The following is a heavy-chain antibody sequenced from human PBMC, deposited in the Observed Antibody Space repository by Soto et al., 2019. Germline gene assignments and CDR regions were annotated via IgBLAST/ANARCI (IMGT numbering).Heavy chain of an antibody. CDR1: GFTFSDSP. V-gene: IGHV3-23*01. CDR3: AKSSYYGDSRYFDP. J-gene: IGHJ4*02. Sequence: GGSLRLSCAASGFTFSDSPMTWVRQAPGKGLEWVSTFSGSGGTTYYADSVKGRFTISRDNSKNTLFLQMSTLRADDTAVYYCAKSSYYGDSRYFDPWGQGTLVTVSS. CDR2: FSGSGGTT. D-gene: IGHD4-17*01.